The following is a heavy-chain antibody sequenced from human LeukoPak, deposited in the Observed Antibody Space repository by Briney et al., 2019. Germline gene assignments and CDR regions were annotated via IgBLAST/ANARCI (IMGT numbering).Heavy chain of an antibody. D-gene: IGHD4-17*01. Sequence: PGGSLRLSCAASGFNFSGYWMHWVRQAPGKGLVWVSRINADGTIATYADSVEGRFTISRDNAKNTLYLQMNSLRAEDTAVYYCARELVSYGDYGYWGQGTLVTVSS. V-gene: IGHV3-74*01. CDR3: ARELVSYGDYGY. CDR1: GFNFSGYW. CDR2: INADGTIA. J-gene: IGHJ4*02.